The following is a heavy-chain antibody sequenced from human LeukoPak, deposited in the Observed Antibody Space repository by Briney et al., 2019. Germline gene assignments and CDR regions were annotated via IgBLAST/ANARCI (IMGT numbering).Heavy chain of an antibody. D-gene: IGHD3-3*01. CDR2: INWNGGST. CDR1: GFTFDDYG. J-gene: IGHJ4*02. Sequence: PGGSLRLSCAASGFTFDDYGMSWVRQVPGKGLEWVSGINWNGGSTGYADSVKGRFTISRDNAKNSLYLQMDSLRVEDTALYYCARGIRFLEWLSGFDYWGQETLVTVSS. CDR3: ARGIRFLEWLSGFDY. V-gene: IGHV3-20*04.